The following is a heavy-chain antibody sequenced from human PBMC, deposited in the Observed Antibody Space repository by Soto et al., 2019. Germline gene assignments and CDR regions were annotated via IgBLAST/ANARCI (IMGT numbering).Heavy chain of an antibody. J-gene: IGHJ4*02. CDR3: ASPISGSYRLSFDY. CDR2: IIPIFGTA. Sequence: SVKVSCKASGGTFSSYAISWVRQAPGQGLEWMGGIIPIFGTANYAQKFQGRVTITADESTSTAYMELSSLRSEDTAVYYCASPISGSYRLSFDYWGQGTLVTVSS. D-gene: IGHD1-26*01. CDR1: GGTFSSYA. V-gene: IGHV1-69*13.